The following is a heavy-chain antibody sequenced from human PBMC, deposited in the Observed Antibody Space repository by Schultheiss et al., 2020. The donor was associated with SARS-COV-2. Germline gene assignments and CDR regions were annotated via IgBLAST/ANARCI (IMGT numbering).Heavy chain of an antibody. CDR1: GFTFSSYW. CDR2: INSDGSST. D-gene: IGHD3-3*01. CDR3: ATSPLSTYYDFWSGSDY. V-gene: IGHV3-74*01. J-gene: IGHJ4*02. Sequence: GGSLRLSCAASGFTFSSYWMHWVRQAPGKGLVWVSRINSDGSSTSYADSVKGRFTISRDNAKNSLYLQMNSLRAEDTAVYYCATSPLSTYYDFWSGSDYWGQGTLVTVSS.